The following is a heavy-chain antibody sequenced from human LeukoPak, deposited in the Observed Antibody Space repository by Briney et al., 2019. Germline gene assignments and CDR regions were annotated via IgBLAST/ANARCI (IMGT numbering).Heavy chain of an antibody. CDR1: GFTFSSYW. Sequence: PGGSLRLSCAASGFTFSSYWMGWVRQAPGKGLEWVANIKQDGSEKYYVDSVKGRFTISRDNAKNSLYLQMNSLRAEDTAVYYCARDWGGWNTPYYFDYWGQGTLVTVSS. V-gene: IGHV3-7*01. J-gene: IGHJ4*02. CDR3: ARDWGGWNTPYYFDY. D-gene: IGHD1/OR15-1a*01. CDR2: IKQDGSEK.